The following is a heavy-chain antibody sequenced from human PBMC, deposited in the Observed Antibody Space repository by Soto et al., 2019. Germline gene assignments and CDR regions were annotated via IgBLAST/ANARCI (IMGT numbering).Heavy chain of an antibody. CDR1: GGSISSGDYY. V-gene: IGHV4-31*03. J-gene: IGHJ5*02. CDR2: IYYSGST. CDR3: ARWWSGSRQGFDP. D-gene: IGHD3-3*01. Sequence: QVQLQESGPGLVKPSQTLSLTCTVSGGSISSGDYYWSWIRQHPGKGLEWIGDIYYSGSTYYNPSLKSRVTISVDTSKNQSSLKVTSVTAADTAVYYCARWWSGSRQGFDPWGQGTLVTVSS.